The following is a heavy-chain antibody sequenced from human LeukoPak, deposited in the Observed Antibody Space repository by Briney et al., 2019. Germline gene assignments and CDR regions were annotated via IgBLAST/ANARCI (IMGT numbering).Heavy chain of an antibody. V-gene: IGHV3-23*01. CDR1: GITFIHYS. Sequence: GGSLRLSCAASGITFIHYSMTWVRQAPGKGLEWVSVITGSGKFTDYADSVKGRFTISRDNAKNSLYLQMNSLRAEDTAVYYCAELGITMIGGVWGKGTTVTISS. J-gene: IGHJ6*04. D-gene: IGHD3-10*02. CDR3: AELGITMIGGV. CDR2: ITGSGKFT.